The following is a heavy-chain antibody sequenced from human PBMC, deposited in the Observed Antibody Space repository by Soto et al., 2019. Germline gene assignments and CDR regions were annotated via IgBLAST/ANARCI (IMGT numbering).Heavy chain of an antibody. CDR2: IWYDGSNK. CDR3: EREGVLELECLSGLADY. V-gene: IGHV3-33*01. J-gene: IGHJ4*02. Sequence: QVQLVESGGGVVQPGRSLRLSCAASGFTFSSYGMHWVRQAPGKGLEWVAVIWYDGSNKYYADSVKGRFTISRDNSEKPLYLQMSSLGAEDTVVYYCEREGVLELECLSGLADYWCQGTLVTVSS. D-gene: IGHD3-3*01. CDR1: GFTFSSYG.